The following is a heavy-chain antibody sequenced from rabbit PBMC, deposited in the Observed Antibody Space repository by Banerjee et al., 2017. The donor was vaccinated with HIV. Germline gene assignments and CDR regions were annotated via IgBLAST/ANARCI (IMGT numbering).Heavy chain of an antibody. D-gene: IGHD1-1*01. CDR1: GFDLSSYYY. CDR3: AREDGGVGGYDNNL. V-gene: IGHV1S45*01. J-gene: IGHJ4*01. CDR2: INSSSGNT. Sequence: QEQLVESGGGLVQPGGSLTLTCTASGFDLSSYYYMCWVRQAPGKGLEWIACINSSSGNTVYATWAKGRFTISKTSSTTVTLQMTSLTAADTATYFCAREDGGVGGYDNNLWGQGTLVTVS.